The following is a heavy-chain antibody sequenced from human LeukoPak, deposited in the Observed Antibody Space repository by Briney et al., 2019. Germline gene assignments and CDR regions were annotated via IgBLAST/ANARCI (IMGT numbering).Heavy chain of an antibody. V-gene: IGHV4-59*08. D-gene: IGHD5-18*01. CDR1: GGSISSYF. CDR3: ARHADTAMVIDY. CDR2: ISYSGST. Sequence: PSETLSLTCTVSGGSISSYFWSWIRQPPGKGLEWIGYISYSGSTNYNPSLKSRVTISVDTSKNQFSLKLSSVTAADTAVYYCARHADTAMVIDYWGQGTLVTVSS. J-gene: IGHJ4*02.